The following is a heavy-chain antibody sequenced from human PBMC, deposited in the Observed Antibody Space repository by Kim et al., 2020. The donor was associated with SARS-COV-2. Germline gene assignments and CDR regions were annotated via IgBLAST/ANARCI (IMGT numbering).Heavy chain of an antibody. V-gene: IGHV4-39*01. Sequence: NPSLKSRVTISVDTSTTQFSLKRSSVTAADAAVYYCARHSQGIAVAGADYWGQGTLVTVSS. J-gene: IGHJ4*02. CDR3: ARHSQGIAVAGADY. D-gene: IGHD6-19*01.